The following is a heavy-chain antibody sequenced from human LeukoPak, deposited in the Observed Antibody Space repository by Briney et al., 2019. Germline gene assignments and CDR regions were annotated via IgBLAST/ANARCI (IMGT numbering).Heavy chain of an antibody. Sequence: SETPSLTCTVSGGSISSGSYYWSWIRQPAGKGLEWIGRIYTSGSTNYNPSLKSRVTISVDTSKNQFSLKLSSVTAADTAVYYCARRCRGSGGSCFDYWGQGTLVTVSS. CDR3: ARRCRGSGGSCFDY. J-gene: IGHJ4*02. V-gene: IGHV4-61*02. CDR1: GGSISSGSYY. D-gene: IGHD2-15*01. CDR2: IYTSGST.